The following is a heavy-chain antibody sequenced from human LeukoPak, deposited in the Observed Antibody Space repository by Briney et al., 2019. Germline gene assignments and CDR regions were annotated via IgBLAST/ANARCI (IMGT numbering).Heavy chain of an antibody. Sequence: GGSLRLSCAASGFTFSSYGMHWVRQAPGKGLEWVAFIRYDGCNKYYADSVKGRFTISRDNSKNTLYLQMNSLRAEDTAVYYCAKDSTPDAFDIWGQGTMVTVSS. D-gene: IGHD4-23*01. CDR2: IRYDGCNK. J-gene: IGHJ3*02. V-gene: IGHV3-30*02. CDR3: AKDSTPDAFDI. CDR1: GFTFSSYG.